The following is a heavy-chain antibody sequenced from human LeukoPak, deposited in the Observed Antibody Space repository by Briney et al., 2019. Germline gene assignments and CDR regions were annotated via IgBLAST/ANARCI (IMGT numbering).Heavy chain of an antibody. D-gene: IGHD6-19*01. CDR3: ARYTSGWPFDY. CDR2: IYPGDCDT. Sequence: GESLKISCKGSGYSLTGYWIGWVRQMPGKGLGWMGIIYPGDCDTRYSPSFQGQVTISADKSISTAYLQWSSLKASDTAMYYCARYTSGWPFDYWGQGTLVTVSS. V-gene: IGHV5-51*01. J-gene: IGHJ4*02. CDR1: GYSLTGYW.